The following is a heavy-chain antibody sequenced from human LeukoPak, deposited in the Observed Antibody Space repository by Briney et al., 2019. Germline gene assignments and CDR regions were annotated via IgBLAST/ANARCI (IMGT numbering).Heavy chain of an antibody. CDR2: IYTSGST. CDR1: GGSISSGSYY. V-gene: IGHV4-61*02. J-gene: IGHJ5*02. D-gene: IGHD3-10*01. CDR3: VRGPHYYGSGSYYPRFDP. Sequence: SETLSLTCTVSGGSISSGSYYWSWIRQPAGKGLEWIGRIYTSGSTNYNPSLKSRVTISVDTSKNQFSLKLSSVAAADTAVYYCVRGPHYYGSGSYYPRFDPWGQGTLVTVSS.